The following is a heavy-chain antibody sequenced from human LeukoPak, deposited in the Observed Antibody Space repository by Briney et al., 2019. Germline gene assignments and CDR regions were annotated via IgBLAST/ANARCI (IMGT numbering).Heavy chain of an antibody. D-gene: IGHD3-10*01. Sequence: PGGSLRLSCAASGFTFSSYSMNWVRQAPGKGLEWVSYISSSSSTIYYADSVKGRFTISRDNSKNTLYLQMNSLRAEDTAVYYCAKDRLRYGSDPLDFDYWGQGTLVTVSS. CDR2: ISSSSSTI. CDR1: GFTFSSYS. V-gene: IGHV3-48*01. J-gene: IGHJ4*02. CDR3: AKDRLRYGSDPLDFDY.